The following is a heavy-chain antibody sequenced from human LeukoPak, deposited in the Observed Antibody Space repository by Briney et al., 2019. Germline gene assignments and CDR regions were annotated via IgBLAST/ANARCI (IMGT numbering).Heavy chain of an antibody. D-gene: IGHD3-10*01. J-gene: IGHJ3*02. Sequence: ASVKVSCKASGYTFTGYYMHWARQAPGQGLEWMGWINPNSGGTNYAQKFQGRVTMTRDTSISTAYMELSRLRSDDTAVYYCARAGITMVRGVLRGAFDIWGQGTMVTVSS. CDR2: INPNSGGT. CDR3: ARAGITMVRGVLRGAFDI. CDR1: GYTFTGYY. V-gene: IGHV1-2*02.